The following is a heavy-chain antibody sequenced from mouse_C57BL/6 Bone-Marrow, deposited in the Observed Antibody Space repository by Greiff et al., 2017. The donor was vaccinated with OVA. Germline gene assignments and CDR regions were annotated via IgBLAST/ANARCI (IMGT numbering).Heavy chain of an antibody. Sequence: VKLMESGAELVRPGTSVKMSCKASGYTFTNYWIGWAKQRPGHGLEWIGDIYPGGGYTNYNEKFKGKATLTADKSSSTAYMQFSSLTSEDSAIYYCARGLDGYPSFAYWGQGTLVTVSA. CDR1: GYTFTNYW. CDR2: IYPGGGYT. V-gene: IGHV1-63*01. D-gene: IGHD2-3*01. J-gene: IGHJ3*01. CDR3: ARGLDGYPSFAY.